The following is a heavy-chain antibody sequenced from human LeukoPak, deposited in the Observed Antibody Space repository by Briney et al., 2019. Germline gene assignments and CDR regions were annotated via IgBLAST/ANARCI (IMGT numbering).Heavy chain of an antibody. V-gene: IGHV4-34*01. CDR2: IHHTGHI. Sequence: SETLSLTCAVYGGSFSNYFWNWIRQPPGKGLEWIAEIHHTGHINYNPSLKSRVTISVDTSKKQFSLKLRSVTAADTAVHYCARSVSYYYDGSARGAFDIWGQGTMVTVSS. D-gene: IGHD3-22*01. CDR3: ARSVSYYYDGSARGAFDI. J-gene: IGHJ3*02. CDR1: GGSFSNYF.